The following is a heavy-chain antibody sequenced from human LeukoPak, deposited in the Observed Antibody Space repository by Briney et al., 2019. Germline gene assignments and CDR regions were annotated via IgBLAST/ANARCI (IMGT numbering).Heavy chain of an antibody. CDR2: ISAYNGNT. CDR1: SYSSTTYG. Sequence: GASVKVSCKASSYSSTTYGISWVRQAPGQGLEWMGWISAYNGNTNYAQKFQGRVTMTTDTFTSTGYMELRSLRSDDTAVYYCARDLTIGTTDWFDPWGQGTLVTVSS. D-gene: IGHD1-1*01. V-gene: IGHV1-18*01. CDR3: ARDLTIGTTDWFDP. J-gene: IGHJ5*02.